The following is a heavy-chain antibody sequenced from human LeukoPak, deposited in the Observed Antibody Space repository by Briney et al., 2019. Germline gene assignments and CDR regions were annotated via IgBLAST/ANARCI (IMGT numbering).Heavy chain of an antibody. Sequence: GGSLRLSCAASGFTFSSYAMSWVRQAPGKGLEWVSAISGSGGSTYYADSVKGRFTISRDNSKNTLFLQMNSLTAEDSAVYFCARDRGSFTSGTSYFDYWGQGTLVTVSS. CDR2: ISGSGGST. CDR1: GFTFSSYA. D-gene: IGHD3-10*01. V-gene: IGHV3-23*01. J-gene: IGHJ4*02. CDR3: ARDRGSFTSGTSYFDY.